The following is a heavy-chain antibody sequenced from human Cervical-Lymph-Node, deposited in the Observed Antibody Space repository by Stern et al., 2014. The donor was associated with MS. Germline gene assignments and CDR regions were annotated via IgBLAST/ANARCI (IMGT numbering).Heavy chain of an antibody. CDR3: AREGGPTMKNSFDL. V-gene: IGHV1-2*02. CDR2: INLNSGVT. CDR1: GDTFGGTY. Sequence: VQLVESGAEMKEPGASVKVSCKASGDTFGGTYLHWVRQAPGQGLEWMAWINLNSGVTNFAQNFRGRVTLTRDTSINTAYMELDSLTSDDTAVYYCAREGGPTMKNSFDLWGQGTVVTVSS. J-gene: IGHJ4*02. D-gene: IGHD3-22*01.